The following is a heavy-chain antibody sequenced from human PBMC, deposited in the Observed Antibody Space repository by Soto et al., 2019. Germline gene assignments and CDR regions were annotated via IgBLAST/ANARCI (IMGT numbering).Heavy chain of an antibody. J-gene: IGHJ4*02. CDR2: INAGNGNT. V-gene: IGHV1-3*01. D-gene: IGHD2-2*01. CDR3: ARVKLGYCISTSCYHDY. CDR1: GYTFTSYA. Sequence: ASVKVSCKASGYTFTSYAMHWVRQAPGQRLEWMGWINAGNGNTKYSQKFQGRVTITRDTSASTAYMELSSLRAEDTAVYYCARVKLGYCISTSCYHDYWGQGTLVTVSS.